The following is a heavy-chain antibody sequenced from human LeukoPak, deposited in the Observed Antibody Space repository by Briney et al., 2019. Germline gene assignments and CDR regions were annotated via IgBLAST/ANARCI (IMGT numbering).Heavy chain of an antibody. D-gene: IGHD3-10*01. V-gene: IGHV3-23*01. CDR2: ISSSGSST. CDR1: GLVFDNFA. Sequence: PGGSLRLSCAASGLVFDNFAMSWVRQAPGKGLVWVSTISSSGSSTYYAGSVKGRFTVSRDNSKNTLDLQMNSLGVEDTAVYYCATQLLWFGESVEEGYWGQGTLVTVSS. J-gene: IGHJ4*02. CDR3: ATQLLWFGESVEEGY.